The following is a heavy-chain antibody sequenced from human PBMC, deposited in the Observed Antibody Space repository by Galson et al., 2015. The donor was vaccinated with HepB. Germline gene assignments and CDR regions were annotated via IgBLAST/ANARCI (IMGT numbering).Heavy chain of an antibody. CDR2: ISYDGSNK. V-gene: IGHV3-30*18. D-gene: IGHD3-22*01. J-gene: IGHJ4*02. CDR1: GFTSSSYG. Sequence: SLRLSCAASGFTSSSYGMHWVRQAPGKGLEWVAVISYDGSNKYYADSVKGRFTISRDNSKNTLYLQMNSLRAEDTAVYYCAKGSGYYDSSHLFGYWGQGTLVTVSS. CDR3: AKGSGYYDSSHLFGY.